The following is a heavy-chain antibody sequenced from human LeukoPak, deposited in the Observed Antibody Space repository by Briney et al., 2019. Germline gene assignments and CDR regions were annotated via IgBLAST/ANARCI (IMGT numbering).Heavy chain of an antibody. Sequence: SETLSLTCTVSGGYINSGDYYWSWIRQPPGKGLEWFGYIYFSGSTYYNPSVKSRVTISVDTSKNQLSLKLSSVTAADTAVYYCARENIVATIYDYWGHGTLVTVSS. V-gene: IGHV4-30-4*01. D-gene: IGHD5-12*01. CDR1: GGYINSGDYY. J-gene: IGHJ4*01. CDR2: IYFSGST. CDR3: ARENIVATIYDY.